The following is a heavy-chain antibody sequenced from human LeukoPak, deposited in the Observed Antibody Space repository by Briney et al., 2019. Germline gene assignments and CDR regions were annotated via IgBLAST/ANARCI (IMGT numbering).Heavy chain of an antibody. CDR1: GGSFSGYY. J-gene: IGHJ4*02. D-gene: IGHD2-15*01. Sequence: PSETLSLTCAVYGGSFSGYYWSWIRQPPGKGLEWIGEINHSGSTNYNPSLKSRVTISVDTSKNQFSLKLSSVTAADTAVYYCARGGRAYYCSGGSCYSYYFDYWGQGTLVTVSS. CDR3: ARGGRAYYCSGGSCYSYYFDY. V-gene: IGHV4-34*01. CDR2: INHSGST.